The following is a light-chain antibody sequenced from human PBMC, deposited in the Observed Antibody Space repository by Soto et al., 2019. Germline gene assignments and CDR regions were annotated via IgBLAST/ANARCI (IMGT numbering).Light chain of an antibody. CDR2: GAS. CDR1: QFVSSN. CDR3: QHYLTWPLT. Sequence: EIVMTQSPVTLSVSPGERATLSCRASQFVSSNLAWYQQKPGQAPRLLIYGASTRATGIPARFSGSGSGTEFTLTISNLQSEDFEVYFCQHYLTWPLTLGGGTKVDIK. J-gene: IGKJ4*01. V-gene: IGKV3D-15*01.